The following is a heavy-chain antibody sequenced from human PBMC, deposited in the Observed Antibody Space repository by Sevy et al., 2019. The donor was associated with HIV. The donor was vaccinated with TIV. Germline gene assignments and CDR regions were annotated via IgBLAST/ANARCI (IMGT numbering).Heavy chain of an antibody. CDR2: VDPSAGNT. CDR3: VRADPDQHVDS. J-gene: IGHJ4*02. V-gene: IGHV1-46*01. Sequence: ASVKVSCKASGDTFTNNYIHWVRQAPGQGLEWMGMVDPSAGNTTYAQKFQGRVTMTRETSTSRLYMDLSSLRSEDTAVYYCVRADPDQHVDSWGQGTLVTVSS. CDR1: GDTFTNNY.